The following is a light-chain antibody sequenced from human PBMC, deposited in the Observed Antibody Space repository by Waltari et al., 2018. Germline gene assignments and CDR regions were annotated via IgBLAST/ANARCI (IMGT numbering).Light chain of an antibody. J-gene: IGKJ2*01. V-gene: IGKV1-5*03. Sequence: DIQPTQPPSTLPASVGDKVTITCRPKESITIWLAWYQYKPGTAPKLLIYRASTLERGVPSRFSGAGSGTDFTLTISSLQPDDFATYYCQQNHSDSYTFGQGTKLEIK. CDR2: RAS. CDR3: QQNHSDSYT. CDR1: ESITIW.